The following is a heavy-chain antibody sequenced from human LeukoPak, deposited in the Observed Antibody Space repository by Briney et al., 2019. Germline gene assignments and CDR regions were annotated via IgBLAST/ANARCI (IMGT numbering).Heavy chain of an antibody. Sequence: GSLRLSCAASGFTFSSYAMSWIRQPPGKGLEWIGSIYYSGSTYYNPSLKSRVTISVDTSKNQFSLKLRSVTAADTAVYYCARHEWGITNAFDIWGQGTMVTVSS. J-gene: IGHJ3*02. CDR1: GFTFSSYA. D-gene: IGHD1-14*01. CDR3: ARHEWGITNAFDI. CDR2: IYYSGST. V-gene: IGHV4-39*01.